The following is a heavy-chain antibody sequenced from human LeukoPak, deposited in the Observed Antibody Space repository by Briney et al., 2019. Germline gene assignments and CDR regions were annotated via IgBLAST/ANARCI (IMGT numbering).Heavy chain of an antibody. J-gene: IGHJ4*02. CDR3: ARTKVVTAAFDY. D-gene: IGHD2-21*02. Sequence: PSETLSLTCAVYGGSFSGYYWSWIRQPPGKGLEWIGEIDHSGSTNYNPSLKSRVTISVDTSKNQFSLKLSSVTAADTAVYYCARTKVVTAAFDYWGQGTLVTVSS. CDR2: IDHSGST. V-gene: IGHV4-34*01. CDR1: GGSFSGYY.